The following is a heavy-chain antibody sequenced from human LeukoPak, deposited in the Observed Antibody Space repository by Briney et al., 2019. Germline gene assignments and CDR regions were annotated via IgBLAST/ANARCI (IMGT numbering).Heavy chain of an antibody. CDR2: TSTSSVTI. J-gene: IGHJ4*02. D-gene: IGHD3-22*01. CDR3: ARLYDSSGYYFGY. CDR1: GFTFSSYG. V-gene: IGHV3-48*04. Sequence: PGGSLRLSCAASGFTFSSYGMNWVRQAPGKGLEWVSYTSTSSVTIYYADSVKGRFTISRDNAKNSLYLQMDSLRAEDTAVYYCARLYDSSGYYFGYWGQGTLVTVSS.